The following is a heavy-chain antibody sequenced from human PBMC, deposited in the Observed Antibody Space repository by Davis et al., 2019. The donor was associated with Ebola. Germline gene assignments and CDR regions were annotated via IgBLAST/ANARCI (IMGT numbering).Heavy chain of an antibody. CDR1: GFAFNHYG. CDR3: AKGRKRGVSAITSLTRKHQLPIDY. J-gene: IGHJ4*02. D-gene: IGHD3-3*01. Sequence: PGGSLRLSCLASGFAFNHYGMHWVRQAPGKGPEWVAAISYDGNRQFYGDSVKGRFTISRDDSKNTLYLQMSSLRVEDTALYYCAKGRKRGVSAITSLTRKHQLPIDYWGQGTLVIVSS. CDR2: ISYDGNRQ. V-gene: IGHV3-30*18.